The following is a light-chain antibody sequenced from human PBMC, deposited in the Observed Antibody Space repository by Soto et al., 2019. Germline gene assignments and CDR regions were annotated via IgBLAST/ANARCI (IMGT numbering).Light chain of an antibody. V-gene: IGLV1-44*01. CDR1: SSNIGSNT. J-gene: IGLJ2*01. CDR3: ATWDDSLNAVV. CDR2: TNN. Sequence: QSVLTQPPSVSGTPGQRVSISCSGSSSNIGSNTVNWYQQLPGTAPKLLIYTNNQRPSGVPDRFSGSKSGTSASLAISGLLSEDDADYYCATWDDSLNAVVFGGGTKLTVL.